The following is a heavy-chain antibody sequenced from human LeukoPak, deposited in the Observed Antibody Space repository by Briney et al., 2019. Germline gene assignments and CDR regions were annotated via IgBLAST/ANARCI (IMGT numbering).Heavy chain of an antibody. J-gene: IGHJ4*02. CDR2: IIPIFGTA. CDR1: GYTFTSYA. Sequence: SVKVSCKASGYTFTSYAMNWVRQAPGQGLEWMGGIIPIFGTANYAQKFQGRVTITADESTSTAYMELSSLRSEDTAVYYCARVGDRRSDYFDYWGQGTLVTVSS. V-gene: IGHV1-69*13. D-gene: IGHD3-3*01. CDR3: ARVGDRRSDYFDY.